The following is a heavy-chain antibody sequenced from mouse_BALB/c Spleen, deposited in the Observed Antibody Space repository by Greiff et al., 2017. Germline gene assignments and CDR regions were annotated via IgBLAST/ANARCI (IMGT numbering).Heavy chain of an antibody. CDR2: ISSGSSTI. CDR3: ARDGALNYSYAMDY. Sequence: EVKVVESGGGLVQPGGSRKLSCAASGFTFSSFGMHWVRQAPEKGLEWVAYISSGSSTIYYADTVKGRFTISRDNPKNTQFLQMTSLRSEDTAMYYCARDGALNYSYAMDYWGQGTSVTVSS. D-gene: IGHD2-1*01. V-gene: IGHV5-17*02. J-gene: IGHJ4*01. CDR1: GFTFSSFG.